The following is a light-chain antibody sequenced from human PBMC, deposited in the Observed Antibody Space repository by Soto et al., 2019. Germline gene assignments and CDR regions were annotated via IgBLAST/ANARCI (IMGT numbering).Light chain of an antibody. J-gene: IGLJ2*01. CDR2: DVS. CDR3: SSYTRSSTLYVV. V-gene: IGLV2-14*01. CDR1: SSDVGGYNY. Sequence: QSALTQPASVSGSPGQSITISCTGSSSDVGGYNYVSWYQQHPGEAPKLMIYDVSNRPSGVSNRFSGSKSGNTASLTISGLQAADEADYYCSSYTRSSTLYVVFAGGTKLTVL.